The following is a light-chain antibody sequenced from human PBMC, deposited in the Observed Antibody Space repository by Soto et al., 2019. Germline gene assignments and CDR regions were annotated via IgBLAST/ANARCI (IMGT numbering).Light chain of an antibody. CDR3: SSYTSRSTLVI. V-gene: IGLV2-14*01. Sequence: QSALTQPASVSGSPGQSITISCTGTSSDVGGYDYVSWYQQHPGKAPKLMIYDVSNRPSGVSNRFSGSKSGNTASLTISGLQAEDEADYYCSSYTSRSTLVIFGGGTKLNVL. CDR1: SSDVGGYDY. J-gene: IGLJ2*01. CDR2: DVS.